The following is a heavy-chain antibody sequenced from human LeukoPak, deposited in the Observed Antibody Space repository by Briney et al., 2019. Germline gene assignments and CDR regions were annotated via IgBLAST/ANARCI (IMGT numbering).Heavy chain of an antibody. V-gene: IGHV3-48*03. J-gene: IGHJ4*02. CDR3: ARGYSSGRSQDYFDY. Sequence: GGSLRLSCVASGFTFSSYEMNWVRQAPGKGLEWVSYISQTGETIYYADSGKGQFTISRDNAKNSLYLQINRLTIEDTAVYYCARGYSSGRSQDYFDYWGQGALVIVSS. CDR1: GFTFSSYE. D-gene: IGHD6-19*01. CDR2: ISQTGETI.